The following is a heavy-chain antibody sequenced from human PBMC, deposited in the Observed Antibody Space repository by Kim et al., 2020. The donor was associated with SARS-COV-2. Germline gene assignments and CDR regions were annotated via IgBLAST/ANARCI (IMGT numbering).Heavy chain of an antibody. D-gene: IGHD6-19*01. CDR3: AKAISSGWPGVYYYGMDV. Sequence: GGSLRLSCAASGFTFSSYAMSWVRQAPGKGLEWVSGISGSGGSTYYADSVKGRFTISRDNSKNTLYLQVNSLRAEDTALFYCAKAISSGWPGVYYYGMDVWGPGTTVTVSS. CDR2: ISGSGGST. V-gene: IGHV3-23*01. CDR1: GFTFSSYA. J-gene: IGHJ6*02.